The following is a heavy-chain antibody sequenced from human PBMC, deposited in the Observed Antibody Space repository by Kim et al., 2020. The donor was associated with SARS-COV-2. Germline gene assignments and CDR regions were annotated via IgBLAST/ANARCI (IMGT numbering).Heavy chain of an antibody. CDR3: FTQGY. Sequence: KSDGGTTDYAAPVKGRFTISRDDSKNTVSLQMNSLKTEDTALYYCFTQGYWGQGTLVTVSS. J-gene: IGHJ4*02. V-gene: IGHV3-15*01. CDR2: KSDGGTT. D-gene: IGHD6-13*01.